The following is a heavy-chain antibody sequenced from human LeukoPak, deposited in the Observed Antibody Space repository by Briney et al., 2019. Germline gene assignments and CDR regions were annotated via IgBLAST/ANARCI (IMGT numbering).Heavy chain of an antibody. D-gene: IGHD5-24*01. CDR2: IYYSGST. Sequence: PGGSLRLSCAASGFTFSTYIMNWVRQTPGKGLEWIGSIYYSGSTYDNPSLKSRVTISVDTSKNQFSLKLSSVTATDTAVYYCARQTLFHSERWLQFFDFWGQGTLVTVSS. CDR3: ARQTLFHSERWLQFFDF. V-gene: IGHV4-39*01. J-gene: IGHJ4*02. CDR1: GFTFSTYI.